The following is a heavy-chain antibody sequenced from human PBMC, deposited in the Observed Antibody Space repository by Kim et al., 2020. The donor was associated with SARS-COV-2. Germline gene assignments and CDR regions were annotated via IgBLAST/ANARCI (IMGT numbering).Heavy chain of an antibody. CDR3: ASRNTAGRSAFDI. Sequence: NPSPNGRATITVDTAKNQFSLKLSSVTAADTAVYYCASRNTAGRSAFDIWGQGTMVTVSS. D-gene: IGHD2-21*02. V-gene: IGHV4-34*04. J-gene: IGHJ3*02.